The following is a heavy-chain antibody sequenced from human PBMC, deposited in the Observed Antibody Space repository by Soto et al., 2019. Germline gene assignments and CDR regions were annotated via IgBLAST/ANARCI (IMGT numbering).Heavy chain of an antibody. CDR3: ARGATIFGVAAYSYYEMEV. CDR1: GGIFSNYA. J-gene: IGHJ6*02. Sequence: QVQLVQSGAEVKKPGSSVKVSCRASGGIFSNYAISWVRQAPGQGLEWMGGIVPAFGTPNYAQNLQGRITITADDSTTTVYMDLSSLRSEDTAVYYCARGATIFGVAAYSYYEMEVWGQGTTVTVSS. V-gene: IGHV1-69*01. D-gene: IGHD3-3*01. CDR2: IVPAFGTP.